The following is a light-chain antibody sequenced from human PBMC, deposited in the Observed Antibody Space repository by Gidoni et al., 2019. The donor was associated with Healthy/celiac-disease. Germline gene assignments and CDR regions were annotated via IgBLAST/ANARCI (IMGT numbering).Light chain of an antibody. V-gene: IGKV1-5*03. J-gene: IGKJ1*01. CDR2: KAS. Sequence: DIQMTQSPSTLSASVGDRVTITCRASQSISSWLAWYQQKPGKAPKLLIYKASSLESGVPSRFSGSGSGTEFTLTISSLQPDDFATYYCQQYKSYSPWTFXQXTKVEIK. CDR3: QQYKSYSPWT. CDR1: QSISSW.